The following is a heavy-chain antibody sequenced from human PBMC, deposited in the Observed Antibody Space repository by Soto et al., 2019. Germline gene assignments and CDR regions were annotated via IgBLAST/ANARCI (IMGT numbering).Heavy chain of an antibody. D-gene: IGHD4-4*01. CDR1: GYSFTRHW. V-gene: IGHV5-51*03. CDR2: IYPGESDT. CDR3: ARPENAGGKYDFSGMDV. Sequence: GESLKISCASSGYSFTRHWITWVRQMPGKGLEYMGMIYPGESDTRYSPSFEGQVTISVDRSISTAYLQWSSLKASDTAIYYCARPENAGGKYDFSGMDVWGQGTTVTVSS. J-gene: IGHJ6*01.